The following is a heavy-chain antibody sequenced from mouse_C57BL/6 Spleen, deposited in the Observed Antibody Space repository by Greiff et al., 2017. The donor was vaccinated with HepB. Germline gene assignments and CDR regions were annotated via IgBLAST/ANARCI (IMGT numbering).Heavy chain of an antibody. CDR1: GYAFSSSW. J-gene: IGHJ4*01. CDR2: IYPGDGDT. CDR3: ATYGSRAGDYAMDY. Sequence: QVQLQQSGPELVKPGASVKISCKASGYAFSSSWMNWVKQRPGKGLEWIGRIYPGDGDTNYNGKFKGKATLTADKSSSTAYMQLSSLTSEDSAVYFCATYGSRAGDYAMDYWGQGTSVTVSS. D-gene: IGHD1-1*01. V-gene: IGHV1-82*01.